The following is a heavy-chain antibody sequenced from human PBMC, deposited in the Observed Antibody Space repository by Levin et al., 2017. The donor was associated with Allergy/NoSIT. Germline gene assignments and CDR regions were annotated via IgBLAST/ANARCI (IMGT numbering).Heavy chain of an antibody. CDR1: GGSIRSSSYY. D-gene: IGHD3-3*01. CDR2: IYYSGST. V-gene: IGHV4-39*07. J-gene: IGHJ5*02. Sequence: SQTLSLTCTVSGGSIRSSSYYWGWIRQPPGKGLEWIGSIYYSGSTYYNPSLKSRVTISVDTSKNQFSLKLSSVTAADTAVYYCARHGYDFWSGYLSSEFDPWGQGTLVTVSS. CDR3: ARHGYDFWSGYLSSEFDP.